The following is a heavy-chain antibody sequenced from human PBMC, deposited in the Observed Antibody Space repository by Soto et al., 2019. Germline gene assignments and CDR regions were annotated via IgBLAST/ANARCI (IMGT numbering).Heavy chain of an antibody. V-gene: IGHV3-33*01. CDR1: GFTFSTYG. CDR2: IWYDGTYK. CDR3: ARAGARVPTGNYYDYGLDV. Sequence: GWSLRLSCTASGFTFSTYGMHWVRQAPGKGLEWMTMIWYDGTYKYYVDSVKGRFTISRDNSKNTLYLQMDSLSVEDTGVYYCARAGARVPTGNYYDYGLDVWGQGATATVS. J-gene: IGHJ6*02.